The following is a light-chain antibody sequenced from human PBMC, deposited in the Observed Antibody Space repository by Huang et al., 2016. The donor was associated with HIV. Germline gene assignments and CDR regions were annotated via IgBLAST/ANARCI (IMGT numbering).Light chain of an antibody. Sequence: DIQMTQSPSSLSASEGDRVTVTCRASQGIGTSLAWYQPKAGQVPRLLIFGASTLQSGVPSRFSGSGSGTSFTLTITGLQPEDVATYYCQKYNSAPRTFGQGTRVEIK. J-gene: IGKJ1*01. CDR3: QKYNSAPRT. CDR2: GAS. CDR1: QGIGTS. V-gene: IGKV1-27*01.